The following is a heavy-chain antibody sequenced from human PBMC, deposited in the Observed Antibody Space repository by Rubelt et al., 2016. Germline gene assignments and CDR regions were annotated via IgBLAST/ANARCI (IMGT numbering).Heavy chain of an antibody. Sequence: QVQLQQWGAGLLKPSETLSLTCAVYGGSFSGYYWSWIRQPPGKGLEWIGEINHSGSTNYNPSLKSRVPRSVDTSKSQLCWKLSSGTAADTAVYYCATPRYCSSTSCYRERHAFDIWGQGTMATVSS. D-gene: IGHD2-2*01. CDR1: GGSFSGYY. V-gene: IGHV4-34*01. CDR2: INHSGST. J-gene: IGHJ3*02. CDR3: ATPRYCSSTSCYRERHAFDI.